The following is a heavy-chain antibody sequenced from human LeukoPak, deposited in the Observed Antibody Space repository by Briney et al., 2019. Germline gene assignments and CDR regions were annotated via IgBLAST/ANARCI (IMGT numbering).Heavy chain of an antibody. J-gene: IGHJ5*02. Sequence: SETLSLTCTVSGDSISRTTFYWGWIRQPPGKGLEWIGSMYYNGNPYYKPSLKSRVTMSIDLSKNQLSLNLTSVTAADTAIYYCAIHASWFDPWGQGTLVTVSS. V-gene: IGHV4-39*01. CDR1: GDSISRTTFY. CDR3: AIHASWFDP. CDR2: MYYNGNP.